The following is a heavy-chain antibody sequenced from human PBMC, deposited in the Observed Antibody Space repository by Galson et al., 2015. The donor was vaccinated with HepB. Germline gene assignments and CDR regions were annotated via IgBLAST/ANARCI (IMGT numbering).Heavy chain of an antibody. Sequence: QSGAEVKKPGESLKISCKGSGYSFTSYWIGWVRQMPGKGLEWMGIIYPGDSDTRYSPSFQGQVTISADKSISTAYLQWSSLKASDTAMYYCASPAVDTAMVPNYYYGMDVWGQGTTVTVSS. J-gene: IGHJ6*02. CDR3: ASPAVDTAMVPNYYYGMDV. V-gene: IGHV5-51*01. D-gene: IGHD5-18*01. CDR2: IYPGDSDT. CDR1: GYSFTSYW.